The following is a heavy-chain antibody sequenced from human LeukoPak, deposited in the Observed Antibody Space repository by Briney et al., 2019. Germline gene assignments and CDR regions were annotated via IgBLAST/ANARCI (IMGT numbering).Heavy chain of an antibody. V-gene: IGHV4-39*07. CDR3: ASVVGATTD. CDR1: GCTFSSSSIY. CDR2: INHSGST. J-gene: IGHJ4*02. Sequence: PSETLNLTCTVSGCTFSSSSIYWGWMAQRPGMELEWMGSINHSGSTYYNTSHKSRVTITVDTSKIHISLKLSSVTAADTAVYYCASVVGATTDWGQGTLVTVSS. D-gene: IGHD1-26*01.